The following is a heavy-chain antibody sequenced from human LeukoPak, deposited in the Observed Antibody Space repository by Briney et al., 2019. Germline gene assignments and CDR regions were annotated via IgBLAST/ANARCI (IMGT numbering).Heavy chain of an antibody. D-gene: IGHD5-18*01. Sequence: GASVKVSCKASGYTFTSYYMHWVRQAPGQGLEWMGIINPSGGSTSYAQKFQGRVTMTRDTSTSTVYMELSSLRSEDTAVYYCARDALRGYSYGLTIDYWGQGTLVTVSS. J-gene: IGHJ4*02. V-gene: IGHV1-46*01. CDR2: INPSGGST. CDR3: ARDALRGYSYGLTIDY. CDR1: GYTFTSYY.